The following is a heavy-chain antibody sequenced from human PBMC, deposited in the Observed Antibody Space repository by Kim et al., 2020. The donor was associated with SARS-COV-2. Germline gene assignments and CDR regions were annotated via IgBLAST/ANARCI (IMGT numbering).Heavy chain of an antibody. D-gene: IGHD3-3*01. CDR2: IIPKFGTT. J-gene: IGHJ4*02. V-gene: IGHV1-69*13. CDR1: RGTFSNYA. CDR3: ATPLLYFDFWNGYPPFDY. Sequence: SVKVSCKASRGTFSNYAINWMRQAPGQGLQWMGGIIPKFGTTNYAQKFQGRVTITADESTSTAYMELSSLTSEDTALYYCATPLLYFDFWNGYPPFDYWGQGPLVTISS.